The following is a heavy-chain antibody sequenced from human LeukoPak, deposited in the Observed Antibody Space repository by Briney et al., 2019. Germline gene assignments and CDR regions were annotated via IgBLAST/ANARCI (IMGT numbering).Heavy chain of an antibody. CDR1: GYTLTELS. V-gene: IGHV1-24*01. Sequence: ASVKVCCKVSGYTLTELSIHWVRQTPGKGLEWRGGFDPEDGETIYAQKFQGRDTMTEDTSTDTAYMELSRLRSDDTAVYYCERYNGIVPAANLWGQGTLVSVS. J-gene: IGHJ5*02. CDR3: ERYNGIVPAANL. D-gene: IGHD2-2*01. CDR2: FDPEDGET.